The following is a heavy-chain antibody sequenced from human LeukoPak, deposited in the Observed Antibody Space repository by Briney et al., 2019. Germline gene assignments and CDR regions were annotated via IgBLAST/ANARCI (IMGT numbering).Heavy chain of an antibody. J-gene: IGHJ4*02. D-gene: IGHD4-17*01. CDR3: ARDFDYGDSAYYFDY. CDR1: GFTVSSNY. Sequence: GGSLRLSCAASGFTVSSNYMSWVRQAPGKGLEWASVIYSGGSTYYADSVKGRFPISRDNSKNTLYLQMNSLRAEDTAVYYCARDFDYGDSAYYFDYWGQGTLVTVSS. V-gene: IGHV3-66*02. CDR2: IYSGGST.